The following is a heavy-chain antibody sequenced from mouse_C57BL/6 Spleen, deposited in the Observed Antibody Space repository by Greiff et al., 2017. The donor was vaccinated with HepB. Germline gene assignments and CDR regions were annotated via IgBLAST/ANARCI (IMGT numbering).Heavy chain of an antibody. CDR3: ARSDFDV. V-gene: IGHV1-69*01. Sequence: QVQLQQPGAELVMPGASVKLSCKASGYTFTSYWMHWVKQRPGQGLEWIGEIDPSDSYTNYNQKFKGKSTLTVDKSSSTAYMQLSSLTSEDSAVYYCARSDFDVWGTGTRVTVSS. J-gene: IGHJ1*03. CDR2: IDPSDSYT. CDR1: GYTFTSYW.